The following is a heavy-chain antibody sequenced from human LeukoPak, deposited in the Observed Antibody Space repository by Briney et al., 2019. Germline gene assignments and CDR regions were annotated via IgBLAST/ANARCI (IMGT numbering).Heavy chain of an antibody. D-gene: IGHD2-21*02. V-gene: IGHV3-74*01. J-gene: IGHJ4*02. CDR2: INADGTIT. CDR3: VRLAVTDTNY. CDR1: GFTFNTYY. Sequence: GGSLRLSCVATGFTFNTYYMHWVRQAPGERLVWVSFINADGTITKYADSVKGRFTISRDNAKSTVYLQMNGLRVEDTAMYYCVRLAVTDTNYWGQGSLVTVSS.